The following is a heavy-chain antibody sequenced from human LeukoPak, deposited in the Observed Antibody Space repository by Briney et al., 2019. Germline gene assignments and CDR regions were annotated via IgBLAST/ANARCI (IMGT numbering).Heavy chain of an antibody. Sequence: GGSLRLSCAASGFTFNNYAMSWVRQAPGKGLEWVSTISGSGGSTYYADSVKGRFTISRDNSKNTLYLQMNSLRAEDTAVYYCAKDLGYCSSTSCYPVAFDIWGQGTMVTVSS. CDR2: ISGSGGST. J-gene: IGHJ3*02. V-gene: IGHV3-23*01. CDR3: AKDLGYCSSTSCYPVAFDI. CDR1: GFTFNNYA. D-gene: IGHD2-2*01.